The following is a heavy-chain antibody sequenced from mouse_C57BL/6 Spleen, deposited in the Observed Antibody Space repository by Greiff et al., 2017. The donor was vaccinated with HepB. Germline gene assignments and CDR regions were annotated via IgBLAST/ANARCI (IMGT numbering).Heavy chain of an antibody. V-gene: IGHV14-1*01. CDR1: GFNFTDYY. CDR3: SLIYYDYDGDCFAY. Sequence: VQLQQPGAELVRPGASVKLSCTASGFNFTDYYMHWVKQRPEQGLEWIGRIDPEDGDTEYDAKFQGKATMTADTSSNTAYLQLSSLTSEDTAVYYCSLIYYDYDGDCFAYWGQGTLVTVSA. CDR2: IDPEDGDT. J-gene: IGHJ3*01. D-gene: IGHD2-4*01.